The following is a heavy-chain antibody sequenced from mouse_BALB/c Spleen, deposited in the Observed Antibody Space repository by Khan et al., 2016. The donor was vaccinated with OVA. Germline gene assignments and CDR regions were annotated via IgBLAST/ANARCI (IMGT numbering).Heavy chain of an antibody. V-gene: IGHV1S136*01. CDR1: GYTFTSYD. J-gene: IGHJ3*01. D-gene: IGHD1-1*01. CDR3: LLSVYYYVSYYDGITY. Sequence: VQLKESGPELVKPGASVKMSCKASGYTFTSYDMHWVKQKPGQGLEWIGYISPNSDGTKYNEKFKGKATLTSDKSSSTAYLQLSSLTSEDSAVYNSLLSVYYYVSYYDGITYWGQGTLLTVSS. CDR2: ISPNSDGT.